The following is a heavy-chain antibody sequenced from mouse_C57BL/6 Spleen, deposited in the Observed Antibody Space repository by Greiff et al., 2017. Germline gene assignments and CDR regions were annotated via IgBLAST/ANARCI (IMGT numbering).Heavy chain of an antibody. Sequence: VQLQQSGPELVKPGASVKIPCKASGYTFTDYNMDWVKQSHGKSLEWIGDINPNNGGTIYNQKFKGKATLTVDKSSSTAYMELRSLTSEDTAVYYCARLDYGSSYDLYFDVWGTGTTVTVSS. CDR3: ARLDYGSSYDLYFDV. V-gene: IGHV1-18*01. J-gene: IGHJ1*03. CDR1: GYTFTDYN. D-gene: IGHD1-1*01. CDR2: INPNNGGT.